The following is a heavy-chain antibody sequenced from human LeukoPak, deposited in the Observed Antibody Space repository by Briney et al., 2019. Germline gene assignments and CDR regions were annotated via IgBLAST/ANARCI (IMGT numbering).Heavy chain of an antibody. J-gene: IGHJ4*02. Sequence: GRSLSLSCAASGFTFSSYAMHWVRQAPGKGLEWVAVISYDGSNKYYADAVKGRFTISRDNSKNTLYLQMNSLRAEDTAVYYCAREVPFTVTTDYWGQGTLVTVSS. D-gene: IGHD4-17*01. V-gene: IGHV3-30-3*01. CDR2: ISYDGSNK. CDR1: GFTFSSYA. CDR3: AREVPFTVTTDY.